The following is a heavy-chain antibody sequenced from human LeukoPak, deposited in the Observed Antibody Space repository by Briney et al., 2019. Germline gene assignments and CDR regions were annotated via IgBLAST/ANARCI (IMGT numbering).Heavy chain of an antibody. CDR3: AKGLTIFGVVIHRGDAFDI. CDR1: GFTFSSYS. J-gene: IGHJ3*02. CDR2: ISSSSSYI. Sequence: GGSLRLSCAASGFTFSSYSMNWVRQAPGKGLEWVSSISSSSSYIYYADSVKGRFTISRDNSKNTLYLQMNSLRAEDTAVYYCAKGLTIFGVVIHRGDAFDIWGQGTMVTVSS. D-gene: IGHD3-3*01. V-gene: IGHV3-21*04.